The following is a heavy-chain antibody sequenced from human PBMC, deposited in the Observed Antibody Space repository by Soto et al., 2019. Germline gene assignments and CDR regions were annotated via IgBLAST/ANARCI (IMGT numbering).Heavy chain of an antibody. V-gene: IGHV3-7*01. J-gene: IGHJ6*02. Sequence: EVQLVESGGGLVQPGGSLRLSCVDSGFTFSRYWMSWVRQAPVKGLEWVGNIKQDGSEENYVDSVKGRFTISRDNAKNSIYLQMNRLRAEDTAVYYCARIAASGRGWDVWGQGTTVVVSS. CDR3: ARIAASGRGWDV. CDR1: GFTFSRYW. D-gene: IGHD6-13*01. CDR2: IKQDGSEE.